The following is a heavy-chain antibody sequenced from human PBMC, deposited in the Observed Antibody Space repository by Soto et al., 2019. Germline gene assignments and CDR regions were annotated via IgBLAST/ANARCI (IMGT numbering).Heavy chain of an antibody. CDR2: IIPIFGTA. J-gene: IGHJ4*02. CDR3: ARVFDSLPVSGYYSY. CDR1: GGTFSSYA. V-gene: IGHV1-69*06. D-gene: IGHD3-22*01. Sequence: GASVKVSCKASGGTFSSYAISWVRQAPGQGLEWMGGIIPIFGTANYAQKFQGRVTITADKSTSTAYMELSSLRSEDTAIYYCARVFDSLPVSGYYSYWGQGTLVTVPQ.